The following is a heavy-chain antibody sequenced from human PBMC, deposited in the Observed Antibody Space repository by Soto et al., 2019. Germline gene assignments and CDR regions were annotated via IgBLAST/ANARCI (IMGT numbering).Heavy chain of an antibody. J-gene: IGHJ5*02. V-gene: IGHV1-69*13. CDR2: INPNSGGT. Sequence: SVKVSCKASGVTFSKFIMTWVRQAPGLGLEWMGWINPNSGGTNYAQKFQGRVTITADESTSTAYMELSSLRSEDTAVYYCARDRNYYDSSGYHNWFDPWGQGTLVTVSS. D-gene: IGHD3-22*01. CDR1: GVTFSKFI. CDR3: ARDRNYYDSSGYHNWFDP.